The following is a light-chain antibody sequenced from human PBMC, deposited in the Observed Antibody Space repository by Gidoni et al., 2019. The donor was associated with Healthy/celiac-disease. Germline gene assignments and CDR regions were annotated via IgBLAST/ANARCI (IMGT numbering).Light chain of an antibody. CDR3: QQNYSTPIT. Sequence: GDRVTITCRASQSISSYLNWYQQKPGKAPKLLIYAASSLQSGVPSRFSGSGSGTDFTLTISSLKPEDFATYYCQQNYSTPITFGQGTRLEIK. V-gene: IGKV1-39*01. J-gene: IGKJ5*01. CDR1: QSISSY. CDR2: AAS.